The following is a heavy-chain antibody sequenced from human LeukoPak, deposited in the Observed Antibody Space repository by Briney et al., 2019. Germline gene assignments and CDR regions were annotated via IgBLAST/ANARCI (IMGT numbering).Heavy chain of an antibody. CDR2: MNPNSGNT. CDR3: AREDEYSSSHLIAD. CDR1: GYTFTSYD. D-gene: IGHD6-6*01. J-gene: IGHJ4*02. V-gene: IGHV1-8*01. Sequence: GASVKVSCKASGYTFTSYDINWVRQATGQGLEWMGWMNPNSGNTGYAQKFQGRVTMTRNTSISTAYMELSSQRSEDTAVYYCAREDEYSSSHLIADWGQGTLVTVSS.